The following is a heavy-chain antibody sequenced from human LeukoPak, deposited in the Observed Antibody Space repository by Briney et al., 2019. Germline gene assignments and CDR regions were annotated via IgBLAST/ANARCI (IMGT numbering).Heavy chain of an antibody. V-gene: IGHV4-30-4*01. Sequence: SETLSLTCTVSGGSISSGDYYWSWIRQPPGKGLEWIGYIYYSGSTYYNPSLKSRVTISVDTSKNQFSLKLSSVTAADTAVYYCAVTPSYSSSWYVGYWGQGTLSPSPQ. CDR3: AVTPSYSSSWYVGY. CDR2: IYYSGST. J-gene: IGHJ4*02. CDR1: GGSISSGDYY. D-gene: IGHD6-13*01.